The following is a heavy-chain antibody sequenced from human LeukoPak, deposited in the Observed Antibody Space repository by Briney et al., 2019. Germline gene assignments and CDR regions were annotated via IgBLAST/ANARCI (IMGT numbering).Heavy chain of an antibody. Sequence: SETLSLTCTVSGGPISSSSYYWGWIRQPPGKGLEWIGSIYYSGSTYYNPSLKSRVTISVDTSKNQFSLKLSSVTAADTAVYYCARHGRVSPHFDYWGQGTLVTVSS. CDR2: IYYSGST. J-gene: IGHJ4*02. V-gene: IGHV4-39*01. CDR1: GGPISSSSYY. D-gene: IGHD2-8*01. CDR3: ARHGRVSPHFDY.